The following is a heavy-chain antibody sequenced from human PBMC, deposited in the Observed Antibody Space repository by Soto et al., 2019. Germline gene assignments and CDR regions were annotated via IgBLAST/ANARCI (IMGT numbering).Heavy chain of an antibody. CDR1: GGTFSSYA. CDR3: AGIRGAAAGTYYYYGMDV. Sequence: QVQLVQSGAEVKKPGSSVKVSCTASGGTFSSYAISWVRQAPGQGLEWMGGIIPIFGTANYAQKFQGRVTITADKSTSTAYMELSSLRSEDTAVYYCAGIRGAAAGTYYYYGMDVWGQGTTVTVSS. J-gene: IGHJ6*02. V-gene: IGHV1-69*06. D-gene: IGHD6-13*01. CDR2: IIPIFGTA.